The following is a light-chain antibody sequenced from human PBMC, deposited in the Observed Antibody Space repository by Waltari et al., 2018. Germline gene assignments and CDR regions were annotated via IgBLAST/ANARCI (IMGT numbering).Light chain of an antibody. V-gene: IGKV1-9*01. Sequence: DIQLTQSPSFLSASVGARVPITCPASQGIGSSLAWSQQKPGKAPKLLIYDASTLQSGVPSRFSGSGSGTEFTLTISSLQPEDFATYYCQKLNSYPLFGQGTKLESK. CDR2: DAS. CDR1: QGIGSS. CDR3: QKLNSYPL. J-gene: IGKJ2*01.